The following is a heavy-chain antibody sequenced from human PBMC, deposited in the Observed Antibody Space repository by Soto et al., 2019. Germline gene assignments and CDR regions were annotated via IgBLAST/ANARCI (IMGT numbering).Heavy chain of an antibody. CDR3: ARQRYSSGWSPYYYYGMDV. CDR2: IYPGDSDT. D-gene: IGHD6-19*01. V-gene: IGHV5-51*01. Sequence: GESLKISCKGSGYSFTSYWIGWVRQMPGKGLEWMGIIYPGDSDTRYSPSFQGQVTISADKSISTAYLQWSSLKASDTAMYYCARQRYSSGWSPYYYYGMDVWGQGTTVTVSS. J-gene: IGHJ6*02. CDR1: GYSFTSYW.